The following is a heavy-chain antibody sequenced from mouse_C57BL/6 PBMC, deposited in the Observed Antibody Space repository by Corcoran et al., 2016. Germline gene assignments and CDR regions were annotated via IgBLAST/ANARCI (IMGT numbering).Heavy chain of an antibody. Sequence: EVQLQQSGPELVKPGASVKISCKASGYTFTDYYMNWVKQSHGKSLEWIGDINPNNGGTSYNQKFKGKATLTVDKSSSTAYMELRSLTSEDSAVYYCASAYYSNWFAYWGQGTLVTVSA. CDR2: INPNNGGT. CDR3: ASAYYSNWFAY. J-gene: IGHJ3*01. D-gene: IGHD2-5*01. CDR1: GYTFTDYY. V-gene: IGHV1-26*01.